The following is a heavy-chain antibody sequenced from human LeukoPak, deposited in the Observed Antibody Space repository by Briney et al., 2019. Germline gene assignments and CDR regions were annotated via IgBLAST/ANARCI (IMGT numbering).Heavy chain of an antibody. CDR3: ARTKWELPRGHWYFDL. Sequence: SETLSLTCTVSGGSISSSSYYWGWIRQPPGKGLEWIGSIYYSGSTYYNPSLKSRVTISVDTSKNQFSLKLSSVTAADTAVYYCARTKWELPRGHWYFDLWGRGTLVTVSS. D-gene: IGHD1-26*01. V-gene: IGHV4-39*01. J-gene: IGHJ2*01. CDR2: IYYSGST. CDR1: GGSISSSSYY.